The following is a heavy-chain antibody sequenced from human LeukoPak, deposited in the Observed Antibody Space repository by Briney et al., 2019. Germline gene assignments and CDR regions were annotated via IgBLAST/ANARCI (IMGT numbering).Heavy chain of an antibody. CDR3: AGDLRGYSGYADY. CDR1: GFTFSSYS. J-gene: IGHJ4*02. CDR2: ISSSSSYI. D-gene: IGHD5-12*01. V-gene: IGHV3-21*01. Sequence: GGSLRLSCAASGFTFSSYSMNWVRQAPGKGLEWVSSISSSSSYIYYADSVKGRFTISRDNAKNSLYLQMNSLRAEDTAVYYCAGDLRGYSGYADYWGQGTLVTVSS.